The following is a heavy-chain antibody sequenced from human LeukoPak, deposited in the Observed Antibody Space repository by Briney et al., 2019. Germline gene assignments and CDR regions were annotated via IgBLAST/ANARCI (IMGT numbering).Heavy chain of an antibody. Sequence: GGSLRLSCAASGFTFTSYSMNWVRQAPGKGLEWVSTISGGGGSTYYADSVKGRFTISRDNSKNTLYLEMNTLRAEDTAVYYCARDDDYDDHNTFDMWGHGTMVTVSS. CDR3: ARDDDYDDHNTFDM. V-gene: IGHV3-23*01. J-gene: IGHJ3*02. CDR1: GFTFTSYS. D-gene: IGHD4-17*01. CDR2: ISGGGGST.